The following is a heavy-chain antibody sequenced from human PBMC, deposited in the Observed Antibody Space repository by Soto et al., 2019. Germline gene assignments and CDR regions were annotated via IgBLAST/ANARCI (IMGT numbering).Heavy chain of an antibody. Sequence: ASVKVSCKAIGYSFTSHYMHWVRQAPGQGLEWMGTIYPGGVNIGYAQKFKGRVTMTKDTSASTAYMELNSLRVEDTAVYYCVRDADKVPPGQHMVHADYWGQGTLVTVSS. CDR2: IYPGGVNI. CDR1: GYSFTSHY. J-gene: IGHJ4*02. CDR3: VRDADKVPPGQHMVHADY. D-gene: IGHD6-13*01. V-gene: IGHV1-46*01.